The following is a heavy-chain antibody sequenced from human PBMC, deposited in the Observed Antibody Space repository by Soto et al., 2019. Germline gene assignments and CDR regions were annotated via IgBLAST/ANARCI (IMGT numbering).Heavy chain of an antibody. CDR3: ASTSGLYGGNSVWYFDL. J-gene: IGHJ2*01. D-gene: IGHD4-17*01. CDR1: GYTFTSYG. V-gene: IGHV1-18*01. CDR2: ISAYNGNT. Sequence: QVQLVQSGAEVKKPGASVKVSCKASGYTFTSYGISWVRQAPGQGLEWMGWISAYNGNTNYAQKLQGRVTMTTDTSTRTAYMEQRSLRSDDTDVDYCASTSGLYGGNSVWYFDLWGRGTLVTVSS.